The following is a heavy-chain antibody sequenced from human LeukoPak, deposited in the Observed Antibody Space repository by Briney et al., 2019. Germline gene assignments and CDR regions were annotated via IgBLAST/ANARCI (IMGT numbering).Heavy chain of an antibody. J-gene: IGHJ6*02. V-gene: IGHV1-8*02. CDR2: MNPNSGNT. CDR1: GYTFTGYY. D-gene: IGHD3-3*01. CDR3: ARGRLDVGLEWLSNHHYYYYGMDV. Sequence: VASVKVSCKASGYTFTGYYTHWVRQAPGQGLEWMGWMNPNSGNTGYAQKFQGRVTMTRNTSISTAYMELSSLRSEDTAVYYCARGRLDVGLEWLSNHHYYYYGMDVWGQGTTVTVSS.